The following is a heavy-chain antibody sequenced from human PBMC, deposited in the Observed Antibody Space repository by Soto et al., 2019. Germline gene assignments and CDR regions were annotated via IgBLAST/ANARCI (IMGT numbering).Heavy chain of an antibody. J-gene: IGHJ4*02. D-gene: IGHD3-10*01. V-gene: IGHV1-18*01. CDR3: ARALRGMSYKH. Sequence: GPEVKKPGASVKVSCKTSGYTFTSYGVSWLRQAPGQGLEWVGWISGYNGNTNYADKVQGRVTMTTDTSTNTAYMELRSLRSDDTAVYYCARALRGMSYKHWGQGTLVTVSS. CDR2: ISGYNGNT. CDR1: GYTFTSYG.